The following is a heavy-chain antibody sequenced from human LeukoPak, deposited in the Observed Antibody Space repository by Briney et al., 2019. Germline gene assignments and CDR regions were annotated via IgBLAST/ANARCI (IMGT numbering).Heavy chain of an antibody. V-gene: IGHV3-30*02. CDR1: GFALSSSG. CDR3: AKTNTLDRGPIIDPLDY. D-gene: IGHD3-10*01. Sequence: GGSLILSCSASGFALSSSGMHWVRQAPRKGLEGVAFIWYDGSNKYYADSVKGRFTISRDNSKNTLYLQMNRLRAEDTAVYFCAKTNTLDRGPIIDPLDYWGQGTLVTVSS. CDR2: IWYDGSNK. J-gene: IGHJ4*02.